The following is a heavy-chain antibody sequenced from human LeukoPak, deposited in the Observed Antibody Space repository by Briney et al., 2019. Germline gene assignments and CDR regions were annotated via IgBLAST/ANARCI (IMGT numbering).Heavy chain of an antibody. D-gene: IGHD4-17*01. J-gene: IGHJ6*03. CDR3: ARGPYGDYPYYYYYYMDV. Sequence: SGTLSLTCAVSGGSISSSNWWSWVRQPPGKGLEWIGYIYYSGSTNYNPSLKSRVTISVDTSKNQFSLKLSSVAAADTAVYYCARGPYGDYPYYYYYYMDVWGKGTTVTVSS. CDR1: GGSISSSNW. V-gene: IGHV4-4*02. CDR2: IYYSGST.